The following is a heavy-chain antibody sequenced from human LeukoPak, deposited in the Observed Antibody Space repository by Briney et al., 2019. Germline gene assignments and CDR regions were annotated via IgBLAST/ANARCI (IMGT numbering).Heavy chain of an antibody. J-gene: IGHJ6*02. CDR3: ARESRLRRENYYYGLDV. Sequence: GGSLRLSCVGSGFTFTNAWMSWVRQAPGKGLEWVGRIKSQTDGGTRDYAAPVEGRFTISRDTSKNTLYLQMNSLRADDPAVYYCARESRLRRENYYYGLDVWGQGTTVTVSS. V-gene: IGHV3-15*01. CDR1: GFTFTNAW. CDR2: IKSQTDGGTR. D-gene: IGHD1-26*01.